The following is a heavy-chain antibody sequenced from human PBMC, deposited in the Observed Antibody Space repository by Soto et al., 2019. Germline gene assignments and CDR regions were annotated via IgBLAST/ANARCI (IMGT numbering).Heavy chain of an antibody. Sequence: QVQLQASGPGLVKPSETLSLTCTVSGGSLSSDFWSWIRQPPGKGLEWIGSLFHSGSSNYNPSLESRVTISVDTSKNQFSLRLNSVSAADTALYYCARALYYYDGRGYHFDSWGQGTLVTVS. CDR2: LFHSGSS. J-gene: IGHJ4*02. CDR1: GGSLSSDF. CDR3: ARALYYYDGRGYHFDS. V-gene: IGHV4-59*01. D-gene: IGHD3-22*01.